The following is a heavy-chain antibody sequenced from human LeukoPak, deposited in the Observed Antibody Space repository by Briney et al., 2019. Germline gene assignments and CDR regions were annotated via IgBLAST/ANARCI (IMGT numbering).Heavy chain of an antibody. D-gene: IGHD6-13*01. V-gene: IGHV5-51*01. CDR1: GYSFTNTF. CDR3: ARPIAPAGTDLGY. CDR2: IYPGDSDT. Sequence: GESLKISCKASGYSFTNTFIGWVRQMPGKGLEWMGIIYPGDSDTRYSPSFQGQVTISADKSITTAYLQWISLKASDTAMYYCARPIAPAGTDLGYWGQGTLVTVSS. J-gene: IGHJ4*02.